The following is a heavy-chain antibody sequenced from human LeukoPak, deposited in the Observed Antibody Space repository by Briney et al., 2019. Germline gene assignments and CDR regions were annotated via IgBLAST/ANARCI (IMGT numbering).Heavy chain of an antibody. CDR2: ISSSSSYI. J-gene: IGHJ5*02. CDR1: GGSISSSS. CDR3: ARRGSSSWYAGYWFDP. D-gene: IGHD6-13*01. Sequence: PSETLSLTCTVSGGSISSSSYYWGWIRQPPGKGLEWVSSISSSSSYIYYADSVKGRFTISRDNAKNSLYLQMNSLRAEDTAVYYCARRGSSSWYAGYWFDPWGQGTLVTVSS. V-gene: IGHV3-21*04.